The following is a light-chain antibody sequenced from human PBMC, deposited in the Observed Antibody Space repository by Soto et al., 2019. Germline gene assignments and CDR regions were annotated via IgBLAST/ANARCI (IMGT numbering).Light chain of an antibody. V-gene: IGKV3-20*01. CDR2: GAS. Sequence: EIVLTQYPGTLSLSSGERATLSCRASQSVSSSYLAWYQQKPGQAPRLLIYGASSRATGIPDRFSGSGSGTDFTLTISRLEPEDFAVYYCQQYGSSLTWTFGQGTKVDVK. J-gene: IGKJ1*01. CDR3: QQYGSSLTWT. CDR1: QSVSSSY.